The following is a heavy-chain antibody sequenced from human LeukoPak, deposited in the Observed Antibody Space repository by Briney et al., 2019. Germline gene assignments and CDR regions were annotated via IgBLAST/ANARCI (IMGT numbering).Heavy chain of an antibody. CDR2: ITRNGSRT. V-gene: IGHV3-64*01. Sequence: GGSLRLSCAASGFNLSSYTMHWVRQAPGKGLEYVSAITRNGSRTYYANSVKGRFTISRDNSKNTLYLQMGSLRAEDMAVYYCARVDSWGRGTLVTVSS. CDR1: GFNLSSYT. J-gene: IGHJ4*02. CDR3: ARVDS.